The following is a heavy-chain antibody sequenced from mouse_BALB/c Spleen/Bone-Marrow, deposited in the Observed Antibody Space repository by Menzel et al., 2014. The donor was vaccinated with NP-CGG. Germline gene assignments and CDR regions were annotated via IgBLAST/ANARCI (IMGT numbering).Heavy chain of an antibody. CDR2: INPSTGYT. CDR3: ARRAYGSYGFPY. D-gene: IGHD1-1*01. Sequence: VQLQQSGAELAKPGASVKMSCKASGYTFTSYWMHWVKQRPGQGLEWIGYINPSTGYTEYNQNFKDKATLTADKSSSTAYMQLSSLTSEDSAVYYCARRAYGSYGFPYWGQGTLVTASA. CDR1: GYTFTSYW. J-gene: IGHJ3*01. V-gene: IGHV1-7*01.